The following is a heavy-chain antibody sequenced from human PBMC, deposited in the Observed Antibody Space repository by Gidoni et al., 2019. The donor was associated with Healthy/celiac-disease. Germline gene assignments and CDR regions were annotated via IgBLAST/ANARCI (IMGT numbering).Heavy chain of an antibody. D-gene: IGHD3-22*01. CDR1: GLTFSSYA. CDR2: ISGRGGSK. V-gene: IGHV3-23*01. CDR3: AKNYDSSGLGAFDI. J-gene: IGHJ3*02. Sequence: SGLTFSSYAMSWVRQAPGKGLEWVSAISGRGGSKYDADSVKGRFTISRDNSKNTLYLQMNSLRAEDTAVYYCAKNYDSSGLGAFDIWGQGTMVTVSS.